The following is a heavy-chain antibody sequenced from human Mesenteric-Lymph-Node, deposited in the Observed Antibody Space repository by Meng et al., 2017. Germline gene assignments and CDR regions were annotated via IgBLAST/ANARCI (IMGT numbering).Heavy chain of an antibody. CDR1: GFTFSDYY. Sequence: GESLKISCAASGFTFSDYYMNWVRQAPGKGLEWVSSISSSSTIYYADSVKGRFTISRDNAKNSLDLQMNSLRAEDTAVYYCARDLDWNDVPAFDIWGQGTMVTVSS. CDR2: ISSSSTI. V-gene: IGHV3-69-1*01. CDR3: ARDLDWNDVPAFDI. J-gene: IGHJ3*02. D-gene: IGHD1-1*01.